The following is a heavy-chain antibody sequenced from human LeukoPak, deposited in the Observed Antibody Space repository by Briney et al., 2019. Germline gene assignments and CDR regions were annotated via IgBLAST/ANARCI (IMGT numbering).Heavy chain of an antibody. CDR2: INPSGGST. J-gene: IGHJ4*02. D-gene: IGHD3-22*01. V-gene: IGHV1-46*03. Sequence: ASVKVSCKASGYTFTRFYMHWVRQAPGQGLEWMGIINPSGGSTSYTPKFQGRATMTRDTSTTTVYMELSSLRSEDTAVYYCARASDSSGYYAPQHYFDYWGQGTPVTVSS. CDR1: GYTFTRFY. CDR3: ARASDSSGYYAPQHYFDY.